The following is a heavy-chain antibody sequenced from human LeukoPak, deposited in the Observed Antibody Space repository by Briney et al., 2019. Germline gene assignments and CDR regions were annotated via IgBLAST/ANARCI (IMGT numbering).Heavy chain of an antibody. CDR1: GFTVSSTY. Sequence: PGGSLRLSCAASGFTVSSTYMSWVRQAPGKGLEWVSVIYSDGSTYYTDSVKGRFTISRDNSKNTLDLQMNNLRVEDTAVYYCARLPGGRQLNWGEGTLVTVSS. CDR2: IYSDGST. J-gene: IGHJ4*02. V-gene: IGHV3-53*01. CDR3: ARLPGGRQLN. D-gene: IGHD1-1*01.